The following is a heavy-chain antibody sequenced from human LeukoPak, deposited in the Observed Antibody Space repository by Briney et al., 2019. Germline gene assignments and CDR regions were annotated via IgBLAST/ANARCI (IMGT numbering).Heavy chain of an antibody. CDR1: GFSFEDFG. CDR3: AELGITMIGGV. Sequence: GGSLRLSCAASGFSFEDFGISWVRQAPGKGLEWVSSCNWNGENTRYADSVRGRFTISRDNAKNSLDLQMNSLRAEDTAVYYCAELGITMIGGVWGKGTTVTISS. V-gene: IGHV3-20*04. CDR2: CNWNGENT. D-gene: IGHD3-10*02. J-gene: IGHJ6*04.